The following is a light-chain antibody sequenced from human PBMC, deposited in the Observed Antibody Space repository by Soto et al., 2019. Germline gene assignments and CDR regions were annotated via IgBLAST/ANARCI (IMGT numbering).Light chain of an antibody. J-gene: IGKJ1*01. CDR3: QLYNNWPPWT. V-gene: IGKV3-15*01. CDR2: GAS. Sequence: EIVMTQSPATLSVSPGERATLSCRASQSVSSNLAWYQQKPCQAPRLLIYGASTRATGVPARFSGSGSGTEFTLTISSLQSEDFAVYYCQLYNNWPPWTFGQGTKVEIK. CDR1: QSVSSN.